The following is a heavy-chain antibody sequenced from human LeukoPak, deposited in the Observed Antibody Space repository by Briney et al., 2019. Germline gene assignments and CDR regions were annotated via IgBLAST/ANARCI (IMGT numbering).Heavy chain of an antibody. J-gene: IGHJ5*02. CDR1: GYTFTSYD. D-gene: IGHD3-10*01. Sequence: ASVKVSCKASGYTFTSYDINWVRQATGQGLEWMGWMNPNSGNTGYAQKFQGRVTMTRNTSISTAYMELSSLRSEDTAVYYCARAYYGSGSYWSPGWFDPWAREPWSPSPQ. CDR3: ARAYYGSGSYWSPGWFDP. V-gene: IGHV1-8*01. CDR2: MNPNSGNT.